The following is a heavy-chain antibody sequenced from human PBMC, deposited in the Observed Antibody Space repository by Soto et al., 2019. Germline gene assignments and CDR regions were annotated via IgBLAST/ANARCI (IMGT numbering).Heavy chain of an antibody. CDR2: ISSSSSYI. D-gene: IGHD3-10*01. CDR1: GFTFSSYS. Sequence: EVQLVESGGGLVKPGGSLRLSCAASGFTFSSYSMNWVRQAPGKGLEWVSLISSSSSYIYYADSVKGRFTISRDNAKNSLYLQMNSLRVEDTAVYYCARDRGGDLKAFDSWGQGTMVTVSS. V-gene: IGHV3-21*01. CDR3: ARDRGGDLKAFDS. J-gene: IGHJ3*02.